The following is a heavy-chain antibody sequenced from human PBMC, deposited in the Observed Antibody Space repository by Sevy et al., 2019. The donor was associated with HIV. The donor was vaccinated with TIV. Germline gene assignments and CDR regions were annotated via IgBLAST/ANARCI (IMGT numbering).Heavy chain of an antibody. CDR1: GGSISSGGYY. J-gene: IGHJ6*03. V-gene: IGHV4-31*03. CDR3: ARGYPDYSSSWYYYYYYMDV. D-gene: IGHD6-13*01. CDR2: IYYSGST. Sequence: SETLSLTCTVSGGSISSGGYYWSWIRQHPGKGLEWIGYIYYSGSTYYNPSLKSRVTISVDTSKNQFSRKLSSVTAADTAVYYCARGYPDYSSSWYYYYYYMDVWGKGTTVTVSS.